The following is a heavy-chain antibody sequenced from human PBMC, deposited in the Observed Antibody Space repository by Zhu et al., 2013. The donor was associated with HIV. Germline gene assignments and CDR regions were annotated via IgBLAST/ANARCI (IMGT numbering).Heavy chain of an antibody. CDR3: ASGEYSSSSVRIPIYYYYYGMDV. CDR1: GGTFSSYA. D-gene: IGHD6-6*01. J-gene: IGHJ6*02. CDR2: IIPIFGTA. Sequence: QVQLVQSGAEVKKPGSSVKVSCKASGGTFSSYAISWVRQAPGQGLEWMGGIIPIFGTANYAQKFQGRVTITADESTSTAYMELSSLRSEDTAVYYCASGEYSSSSVRIPIYYYYYGMDVWGQGTTVTVSS. V-gene: IGHV1-69*01.